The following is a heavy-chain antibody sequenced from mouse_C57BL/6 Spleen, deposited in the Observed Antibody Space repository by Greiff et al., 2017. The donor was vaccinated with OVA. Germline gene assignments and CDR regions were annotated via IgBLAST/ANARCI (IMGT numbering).Heavy chain of an antibody. Sequence: EVQLQQSGPGLVKPSQSLSLTCSVTGYSITSGYYWNWIRQFPGNKLEWMGYISYDGSNNYNPSLKNRISITRDTSKNQFFLKLNSVTTEDTATYYCAREGGWLLRGNIDVWGTGTTVTVSS. V-gene: IGHV3-6*01. CDR2: ISYDGSN. CDR3: AREGGWLLRGNIDV. J-gene: IGHJ1*03. CDR1: GYSITSGYY. D-gene: IGHD2-3*01.